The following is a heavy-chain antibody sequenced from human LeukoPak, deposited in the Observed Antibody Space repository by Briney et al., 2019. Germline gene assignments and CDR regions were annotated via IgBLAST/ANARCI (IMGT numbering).Heavy chain of an antibody. J-gene: IGHJ4*02. CDR1: GFFFSNYW. V-gene: IGHV3-7*01. D-gene: IGHD5-18*01. Sequence: GGALRLSCAASGFFFSNYWMSEVRQAQGKGRDGVANIKQDGREKYYVDSVNGRFTISRDNATISMYLPMNSLRAEDTAVYYCATAPRDHSYGWSWRYFDYWGQGTLVTVSS. CDR2: IKQDGREK. CDR3: ATAPRDHSYGWSWRYFDY.